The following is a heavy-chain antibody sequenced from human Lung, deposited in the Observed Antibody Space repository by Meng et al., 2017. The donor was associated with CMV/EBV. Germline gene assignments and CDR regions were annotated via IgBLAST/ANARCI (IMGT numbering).Heavy chain of an antibody. V-gene: IGHV4-4*02. CDR3: LRRSGGSV. D-gene: IGHD3-10*01. CDR1: GDSIPNHNW. CDR2: IPHRGSS. Sequence: QVQLRESGPALRKPSDTLSLTCAVSGDSIPNHNWWAWVRQPPGKGLEWIGEIPHRGSSAYNPSLKSRVSMSIDKSKNQFSLKLTSVTAADTAVYHCLRRSGGSVWGQGTLVTVPS. J-gene: IGHJ1*01.